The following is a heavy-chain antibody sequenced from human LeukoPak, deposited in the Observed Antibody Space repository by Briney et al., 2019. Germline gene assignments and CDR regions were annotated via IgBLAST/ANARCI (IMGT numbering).Heavy chain of an antibody. CDR3: ARDGARIQLWWFDY. Sequence: ASVKVSCKASGYTFTDYYMHWVRQAPGQGLEWMGIINPSGGGTRYAQRFQGRVTMTRDTSTSTVYMEVSSLRSEDTAAYYCARDGARIQLWWFDYWGQGTLVTVSS. CDR1: GYTFTDYY. J-gene: IGHJ4*02. CDR2: INPSGGGT. V-gene: IGHV1-46*01. D-gene: IGHD1-1*01.